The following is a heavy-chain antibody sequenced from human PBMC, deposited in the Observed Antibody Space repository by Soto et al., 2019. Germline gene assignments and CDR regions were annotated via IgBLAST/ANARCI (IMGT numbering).Heavy chain of an antibody. J-gene: IGHJ4*02. D-gene: IGHD4-17*01. V-gene: IGHV4-59*01. CDR1: GGSISSYY. CDR3: ASDYGPPEYYFDY. Sequence: SETLSLTCTVSGGSISSYYWSWIRQPPGKGLEWIGYTYYSGRTNYNPSLKSRVTISVDTSKNQFSLKLSSVTAADTAVYYCASDYGPPEYYFDYWGQGTLVTVSS. CDR2: TYYSGRT.